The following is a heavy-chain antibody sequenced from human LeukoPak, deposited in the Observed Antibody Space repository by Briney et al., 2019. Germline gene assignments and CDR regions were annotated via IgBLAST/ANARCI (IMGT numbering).Heavy chain of an antibody. CDR1: GFTFSSYA. D-gene: IGHD3-10*01. Sequence: GGSLRLSCAASGFTFSSYAMHWVRQAPGKGLEWVAVISYDGSNKYYADSVKGRFTISRDNSKNTLYLQMNSLRAEDTAVYYCASFSITMVRGVIMDLPPYYYGMDVWGQGTTVTVSS. CDR3: ASFSITMVRGVIMDLPPYYYGMDV. CDR2: ISYDGSNK. J-gene: IGHJ6*02. V-gene: IGHV3-30-3*01.